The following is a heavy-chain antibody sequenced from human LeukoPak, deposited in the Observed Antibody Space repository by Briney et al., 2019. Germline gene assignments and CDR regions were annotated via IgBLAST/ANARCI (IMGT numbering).Heavy chain of an antibody. CDR2: IYSGGST. V-gene: IGHV3-66*01. Sequence: GGSLRLSCAASGFTVSSNYMSWVRQAPGKGLEWVSVIYSGGSTYYADSVKGRFTISRDNSKNTLYLQMDSLRAEDTAVYYCARGWSGYDTVAQDAFDIWGQGTMVTVSS. CDR3: ARGWSGYDTVAQDAFDI. J-gene: IGHJ3*02. CDR1: GFTVSSNY. D-gene: IGHD5-12*01.